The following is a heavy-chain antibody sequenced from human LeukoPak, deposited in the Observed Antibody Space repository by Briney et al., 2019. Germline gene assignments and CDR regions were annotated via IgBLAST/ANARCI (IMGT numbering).Heavy chain of an antibody. CDR2: IRYDGSNK. V-gene: IGHV3-30*02. Sequence: GGSLRLSCAASGFTFSSYGMHWVRQAPGKGLEWVAFIRYDGSNKYYADSVKGRFTISRDNSKNTLYLQMNSLRAEDTAVYYCATSGYDYWYFDYWGQGTLVTVSS. D-gene: IGHD5-12*01. J-gene: IGHJ4*02. CDR1: GFTFSSYG. CDR3: ATSGYDYWYFDY.